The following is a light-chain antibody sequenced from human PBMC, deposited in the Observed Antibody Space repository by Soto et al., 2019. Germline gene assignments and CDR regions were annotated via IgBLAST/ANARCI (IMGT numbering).Light chain of an antibody. CDR3: QQYNNWPWT. CDR2: GAS. V-gene: IGKV3-15*01. CDR1: QSVSSN. Sequence: EIVMTQSPATLSVSPGERATLSCRASQSVSSNLAWYQQKPGQAPRLLIYGASTRATVIPARFSGSGSGTELTLTISSLRSEDFAVYYCQQYNNWPWTFGQGTKVEIK. J-gene: IGKJ1*01.